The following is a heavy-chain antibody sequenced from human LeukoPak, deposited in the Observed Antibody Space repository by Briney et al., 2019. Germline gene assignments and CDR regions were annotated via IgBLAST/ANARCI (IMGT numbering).Heavy chain of an antibody. D-gene: IGHD4-23*01. Sequence: ASVKVSCKASGGTFSSYAISWVRQAPGQGLEWMGGIIPIFGTANYAQKFQGRVTITADESTSTAYMELSSLRSEDTAVYYCAKSMTAVVTRYYFDYWGQGTLVTVSS. CDR1: GGTFSSYA. J-gene: IGHJ4*02. CDR3: AKSMTAVVTRYYFDY. V-gene: IGHV1-69*13. CDR2: IIPIFGTA.